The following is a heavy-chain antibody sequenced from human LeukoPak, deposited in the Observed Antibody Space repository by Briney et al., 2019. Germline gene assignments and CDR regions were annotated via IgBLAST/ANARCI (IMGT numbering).Heavy chain of an antibody. CDR3: PSSPRGYFDWLLYFGY. D-gene: IGHD3-9*01. V-gene: IGHV1-69*05. Sequence: GASVKVSCKASGYTFTSYGISWVRQAPGQGLEWMGGIIPIFGTANYAQKFQGRVTITTDQSTSAAYMALSSLRSEDTAVYSCPSSPRGYFDWLLYFGYWGQGTLVTVSS. CDR1: GYTFTSYG. J-gene: IGHJ1*01. CDR2: IIPIFGTA.